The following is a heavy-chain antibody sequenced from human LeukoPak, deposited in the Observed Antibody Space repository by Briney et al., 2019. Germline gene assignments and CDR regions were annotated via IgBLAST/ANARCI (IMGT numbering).Heavy chain of an antibody. CDR3: ARERSGNYGALFDY. J-gene: IGHJ4*02. CDR1: GGTFSSYA. V-gene: IGHV1-69*05. CDR2: IIPLFGTT. D-gene: IGHD4-11*01. Sequence: SVKVSCKASGGTFSSYAISWVRQAPGQGLEWMGRIIPLFGTTKYAQKFQGRVTITTDESTSTAYMELSSLRSEDTAVYYCARERSGNYGALFDYWGQGTLVTVSS.